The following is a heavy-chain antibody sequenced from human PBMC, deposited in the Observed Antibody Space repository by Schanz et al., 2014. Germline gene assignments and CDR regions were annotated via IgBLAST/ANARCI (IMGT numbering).Heavy chain of an antibody. V-gene: IGHV3-21*01. Sequence: VQLVDSGGGLVKPGGSLRLSCVASGFAFSSFAMTWVRQAPGRGLEWVSSISTSGTYMYIADSLKGRLTISRDDAKKSMYLQMNNLRAEDTAVYYCVRERTNYGGNSYFFDHWGQGTLVTVSS. D-gene: IGHD2-21*02. J-gene: IGHJ4*02. CDR1: GFAFSSFA. CDR2: ISTSGTYM. CDR3: VRERTNYGGNSYFFDH.